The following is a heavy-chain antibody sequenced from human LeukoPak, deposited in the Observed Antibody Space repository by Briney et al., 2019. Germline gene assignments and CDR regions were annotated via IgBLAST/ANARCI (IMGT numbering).Heavy chain of an antibody. CDR1: GGSVSSNDYY. V-gene: IGHV4-39*01. D-gene: IGHD3-3*01. CDR2: IYYTGST. CDR3: ARHRLEGDTFDI. Sequence: TSETLSLTCTVSGGSVSSNDYYWGWIRQPPGNGLGSIGSIYYTGSTYYTPSLKSGVTISIDTSKNLFSLNLSSVTAADTAVYYCARHRLEGDTFDIWGQGTMVTVSS. J-gene: IGHJ3*02.